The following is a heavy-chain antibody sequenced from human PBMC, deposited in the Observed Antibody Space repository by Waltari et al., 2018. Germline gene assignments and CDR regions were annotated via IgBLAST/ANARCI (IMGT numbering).Heavy chain of an antibody. J-gene: IGHJ4*02. CDR3: AAYFDY. CDR1: GFTFSNYE. Sequence: EVQLVESGGGLVQPGGSLRLSCAASGFTFSNYEMNWVRQAPGKGLEWISYMSSSGSTIYYAESVKGRFTISRDNAKNSLFLQMNSLRADDTAVYYCAAYFDYWGQGTLVTVSS. V-gene: IGHV3-48*03. CDR2: MSSSGSTI.